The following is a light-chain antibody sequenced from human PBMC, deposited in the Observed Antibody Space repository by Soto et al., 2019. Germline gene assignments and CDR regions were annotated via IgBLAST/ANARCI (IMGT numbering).Light chain of an antibody. Sequence: EILLTQVPGTLSLSPGERATLSWRASQSVSSNYSAWYQQQPRHAPRLLIYGASNRATGIPDRFSGSASGTDFTLTISRLEPEEFAVYYCQQYGSPGTFGQGTQLDI. V-gene: IGKV3-20*01. CDR2: GAS. CDR3: QQYGSPGT. CDR1: QSVSSNY. J-gene: IGKJ1*01.